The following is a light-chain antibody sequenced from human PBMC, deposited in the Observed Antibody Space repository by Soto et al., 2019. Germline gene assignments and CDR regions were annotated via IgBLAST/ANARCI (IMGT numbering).Light chain of an antibody. CDR3: QHYKSYPWT. Sequence: DIQMTQSPSTMSASVGDTVTITCRASQSIDSWLAWYQQKPGKAPKFLMYKASNLESGVPLRFSGSGSETEFTLTISSLQPDDFAIYYCQHYKSYPWTFGQGTKVELK. J-gene: IGKJ1*01. CDR2: KAS. V-gene: IGKV1-5*03. CDR1: QSIDSW.